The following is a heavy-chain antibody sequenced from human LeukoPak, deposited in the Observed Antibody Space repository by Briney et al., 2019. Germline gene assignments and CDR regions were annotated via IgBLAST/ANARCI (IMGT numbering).Heavy chain of an antibody. CDR2: ISAYNGNT. Sequence: GASVKVSCTASGYTFTSYGISWVRQAPGQGLEWMGWISAYNGNTNYAQKLQGRVTMTTDTSTSTAYMELRSLRSDDTAVYYCPRVTSYYYYYMDVWGKGTTVTISS. V-gene: IGHV1-18*01. CDR1: GYTFTSYG. D-gene: IGHD3-16*01. J-gene: IGHJ6*03. CDR3: PRVTSYYYYYMDV.